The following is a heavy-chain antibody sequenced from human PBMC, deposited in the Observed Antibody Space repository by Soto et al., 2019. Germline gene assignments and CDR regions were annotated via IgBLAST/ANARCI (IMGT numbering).Heavy chain of an antibody. J-gene: IGHJ4*02. CDR2: IIPILGIA. CDR1: GGTFSSYT. D-gene: IGHD6-19*01. V-gene: IGHV1-69*08. Sequence: QVQLVQSGAEVKKPGSSVKVSCKASGGTFSSYTISWVRQAPGQGLEWMGRIIPILGIANYAQKFEGRVTITADKSTSTAYMELSSLRSEDKAVYYCAGDPTHSCGWPYYFDYWGQGTLVTVSS. CDR3: AGDPTHSCGWPYYFDY.